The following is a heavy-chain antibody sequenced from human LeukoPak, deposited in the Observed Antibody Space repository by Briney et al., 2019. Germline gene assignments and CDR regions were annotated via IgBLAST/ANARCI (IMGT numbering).Heavy chain of an antibody. D-gene: IGHD5-24*01. J-gene: IGHJ6*03. Sequence: SETLSLTCTVSGGSISSNSYYWGWIRRPPGKGLEWIGNIYYSGSTYYSSSLKSRVIISVDTSKNQFSLKLSSVTAADTAVYYCARVGGYNRMGYYYYMDVWGKGTTVTVSS. CDR2: IYYSGST. V-gene: IGHV4-39*07. CDR1: GGSISSNSYY. CDR3: ARVGGYNRMGYYYYMDV.